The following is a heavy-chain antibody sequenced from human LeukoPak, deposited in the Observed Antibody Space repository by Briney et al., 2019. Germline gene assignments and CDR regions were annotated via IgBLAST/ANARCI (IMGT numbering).Heavy chain of an antibody. Sequence: PGGSLRLSCAASGFTFSDYYMSWIRQAPGKGLEWVSYISSSGSTIYYADSVKGRFTISRDNAKNSLYLQMNSLRAEDTAVYYCAVKMSYYYYYYMDVWGKGTTVTVSS. CDR2: ISSSGSTI. CDR1: GFTFSDYY. J-gene: IGHJ6*03. V-gene: IGHV3-11*04. CDR3: AVKMSYYYYYYMDV.